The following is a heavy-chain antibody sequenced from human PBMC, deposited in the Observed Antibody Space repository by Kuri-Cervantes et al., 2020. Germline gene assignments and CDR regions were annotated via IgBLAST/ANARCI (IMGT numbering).Heavy chain of an antibody. CDR2: ISWNSGSI. V-gene: IGHV3-9*01. Sequence: GGSLRLSCAASGFTFDDYAMHWARQAPGKGLEWVSGISWNSGSIGYADSVKGRFTISRDNAKNSLYLQMNSLRAGDTAVYYCARDRRSSPGGMDVWGQGTTVTVSS. CDR1: GFTFDDYA. J-gene: IGHJ6*02. CDR3: ARDRRSSPGGMDV. D-gene: IGHD2-2*01.